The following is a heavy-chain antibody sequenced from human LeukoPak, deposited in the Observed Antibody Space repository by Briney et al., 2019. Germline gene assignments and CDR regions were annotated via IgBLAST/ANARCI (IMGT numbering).Heavy chain of an antibody. Sequence: SGGSLRLSCAASGFTFSSYEMNWVRQAPGKGLEWLSYISTNGVNIHYADSVKGRFTISRDNAKDSLYLQMNSLRAEDTAVYYCARDLGGSGSFSTPHGYWGQGTLVTVSS. CDR1: GFTFSSYE. CDR2: ISTNGVNI. V-gene: IGHV3-48*03. CDR3: ARDLGGSGSFSTPHGY. D-gene: IGHD3-10*01. J-gene: IGHJ4*02.